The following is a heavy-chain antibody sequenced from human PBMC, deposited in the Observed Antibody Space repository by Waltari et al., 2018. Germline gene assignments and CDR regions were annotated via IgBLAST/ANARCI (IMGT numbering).Heavy chain of an antibody. CDR2: IYYTGST. CDR1: GGSITSGDCY. CDR3: ARDRSYDILTGYYIRGAFDL. J-gene: IGHJ3*01. V-gene: IGHV4-30-4*08. Sequence: QVQLQESGPGLVKPSQTLSLTCTVSGGSITSGDCYWNWIRQPPGKGLEWIGYIYYTGSTYYNPPLKSRVTISVDTSKNQFSLKLSSVTAADTAVYYCARDRSYDILTGYYIRGAFDLWGQGTMVTVSS. D-gene: IGHD3-9*01.